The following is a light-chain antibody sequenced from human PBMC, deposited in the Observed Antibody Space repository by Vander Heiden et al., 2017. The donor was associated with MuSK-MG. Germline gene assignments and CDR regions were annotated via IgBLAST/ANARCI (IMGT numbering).Light chain of an antibody. V-gene: IGKV3-15*01. CDR2: GAS. Sequence: EIVMTQSPATLSVSPGERATLSCRASQSVSSNLAWYQQKPGQAPRLIIDGASTRDTGIPARCSGSGSGTEFTLTISSLQSEDFAVYYCQQYNNWPRTFGQGTKVEIK. CDR1: QSVSSN. J-gene: IGKJ1*01. CDR3: QQYNNWPRT.